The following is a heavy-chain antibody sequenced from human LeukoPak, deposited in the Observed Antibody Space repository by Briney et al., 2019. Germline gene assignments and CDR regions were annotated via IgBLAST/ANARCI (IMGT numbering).Heavy chain of an antibody. CDR3: ARDTPQWLVRGTGHQTDY. CDR1: GFTFSTYW. J-gene: IGHJ4*02. D-gene: IGHD6-19*01. V-gene: IGHV3-74*01. CDR2: INADVSST. Sequence: GGSLRLSCAASGFTFSTYWMHWVRQAPGKGLVWVSRINADVSSTSYADSVKGRFTISRDNAKNTLYLQMNSLRAEDTAVYYCARDTPQWLVRGTGHQTDYWGQGTLDTVSS.